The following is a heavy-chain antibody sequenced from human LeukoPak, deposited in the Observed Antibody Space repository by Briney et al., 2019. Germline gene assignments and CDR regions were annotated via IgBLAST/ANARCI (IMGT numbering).Heavy chain of an antibody. CDR3: ASRYSYGTPAYFDY. V-gene: IGHV1-69*02. J-gene: IGHJ4*02. Sequence: GSSVKVSCKASGGTFSSYTISWVRQAPGQGLEWMGRIIPILGIANYAQKFQGRVTITADKSTSTAYMGLSSLRSEDTAVYYCASRYSYGTPAYFDYWGQGTLVTVSS. CDR1: GGTFSSYT. CDR2: IIPILGIA. D-gene: IGHD5-18*01.